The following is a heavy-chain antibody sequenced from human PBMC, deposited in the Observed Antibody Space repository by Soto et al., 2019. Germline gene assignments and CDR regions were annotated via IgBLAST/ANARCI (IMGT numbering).Heavy chain of an antibody. V-gene: IGHV3-9*01. Sequence: SLRLSCAASGFTFDDYAMHWVRQAPGKGLEWVSGISWNSGSIGYADSVKGRFTISRDNAKNSLYLQMNSLRAEDTALYYCAKSDQLLSTYYYGMDVWG. CDR1: GFTFDDYA. J-gene: IGHJ6*02. D-gene: IGHD2-2*01. CDR2: ISWNSGSI. CDR3: AKSDQLLSTYYYGMDV.